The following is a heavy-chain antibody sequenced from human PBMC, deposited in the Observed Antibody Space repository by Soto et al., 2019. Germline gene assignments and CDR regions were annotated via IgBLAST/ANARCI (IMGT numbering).Heavy chain of an antibody. CDR2: INHSGNT. D-gene: IGHD6-13*01. CDR1: GKSLSGYY. V-gene: IGHV4-34*01. CDR3: ARDGGPQLGPPGYYGMDV. J-gene: IGHJ6*02. Sequence: SETLSLTCAVYGKSLSGYYWSWIRQPPGKALEWIGEINHSGNTNYNPSLKSRVTISRDNSKNTLYLQIKSLRTEDTAVFHCARDGGPQLGPPGYYGMDVWGQGTTVTVSS.